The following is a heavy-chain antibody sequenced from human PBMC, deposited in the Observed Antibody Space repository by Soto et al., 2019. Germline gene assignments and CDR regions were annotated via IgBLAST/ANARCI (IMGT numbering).Heavy chain of an antibody. CDR3: ARQPXHYYYDSSGYHRYYGMDV. V-gene: IGHV3-13*01. Sequence: GSLRLSCAASGFTFSSYDMHWVRQATGKGLEWVSAIGTAGDTYYPGSVKGRFTISRENAKNSLYLQMNSLRAGDTAVYYCARQPXHYYYDSSGYHRYYGMDVWGQGTTVTVS. D-gene: IGHD3-22*01. CDR2: IGTAGDT. J-gene: IGHJ6*02. CDR1: GFTFSSYD.